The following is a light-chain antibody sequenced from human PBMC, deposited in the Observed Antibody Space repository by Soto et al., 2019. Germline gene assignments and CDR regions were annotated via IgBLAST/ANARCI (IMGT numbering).Light chain of an antibody. CDR1: QSVSRY. V-gene: IGKV3-11*01. CDR2: DAS. CDR3: PQRSNWPRT. J-gene: IGKJ2*01. Sequence: EIVLAQSPATLSLSPGERATLSCRASQSVSRYLAWYQQKPGQAPRLLIYDASTRATGIPARFSGSGSGTDFTLTISSLEPEDFAVYYCPQRSNWPRTFGQGTKLEIK.